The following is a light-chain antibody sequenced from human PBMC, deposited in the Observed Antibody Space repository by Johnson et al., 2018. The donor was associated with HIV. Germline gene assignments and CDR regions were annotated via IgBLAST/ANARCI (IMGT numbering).Light chain of an antibody. V-gene: IGLV1-51*01. CDR3: GTWDRGLGAVYV. Sequence: QSVLTQPPSVSAAPGQTVTISCSGSSSNIGNNYVSWYQQLPGTVPNLLIYDNNKPPSGIHDRFSGPKSGTSATLALTPLPTGDEADYYCGTWDRGLGAVYVFGPGTKVTVL. CDR1: SSNIGNNY. J-gene: IGLJ1*01. CDR2: DNN.